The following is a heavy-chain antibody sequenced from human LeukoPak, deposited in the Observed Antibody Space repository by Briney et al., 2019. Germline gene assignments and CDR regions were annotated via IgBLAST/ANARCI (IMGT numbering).Heavy chain of an antibody. Sequence: SVKVSCKASGGTFSSYAISWVRQAPGQGLEWMGGIIPIFGTANYAQKFQGRVTITADESTSTAYMELSSLRSEDTAVYYCAREGGVAAAGTGEAFDIWGQGTMVTVSS. V-gene: IGHV1-69*01. CDR2: IIPIFGTA. J-gene: IGHJ3*02. D-gene: IGHD6-13*01. CDR1: GGTFSSYA. CDR3: AREGGVAAAGTGEAFDI.